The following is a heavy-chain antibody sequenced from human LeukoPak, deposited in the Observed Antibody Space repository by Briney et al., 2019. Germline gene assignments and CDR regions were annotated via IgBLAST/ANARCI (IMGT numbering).Heavy chain of an antibody. CDR3: ARDWFGYGSGSYYYYGMDV. D-gene: IGHD3-10*01. CDR1: GFTFSSYG. Sequence: PGRSLRLSCAASGFTFSSYGMHWVRQAPGKGLEWVAVIWYDGSNKYYADSVKGRFTISRDNSKNTLYLQMNSLRAEDTAVYYCARDWFGYGSGSYYYYGMDVWGQGTPVTVSS. V-gene: IGHV3-33*01. CDR2: IWYDGSNK. J-gene: IGHJ6*02.